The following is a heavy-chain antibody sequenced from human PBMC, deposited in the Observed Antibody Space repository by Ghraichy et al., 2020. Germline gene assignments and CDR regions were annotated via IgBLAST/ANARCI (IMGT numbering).Heavy chain of an antibody. J-gene: IGHJ4*02. CDR2: IYYSGST. CDR1: GGSVSSGSYY. D-gene: IGHD1-26*01. CDR3: ARAYGSNSGSYFLFDY. V-gene: IGHV4-61*01. Sequence: SETLSLTCTVSGGSVSSGSYYWSWIRQPPGKGLEWIGYIYYSGSTNYNPSLKSRVTISVDTSKNQFSLKLSSVTAADTAVYYCARAYGSNSGSYFLFDYWGQGTLVTVSS.